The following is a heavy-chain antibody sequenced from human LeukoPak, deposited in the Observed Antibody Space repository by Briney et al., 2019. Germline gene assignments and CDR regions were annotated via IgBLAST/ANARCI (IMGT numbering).Heavy chain of an antibody. J-gene: IGHJ4*02. CDR1: GFTFSSYW. V-gene: IGHV3-30*18. CDR2: ISYDGSNK. Sequence: GGSLRLSCAASGFTFSSYWMSWVRQAPAKGLEWVAVISYDGSNKYYADSVKGRFTISRDNSKNTLYLQMNSLRAEDTAVYYCAKDLGRANYFDYWGQGTLVTVSS. CDR3: AKDLGRANYFDY. D-gene: IGHD1-26*01.